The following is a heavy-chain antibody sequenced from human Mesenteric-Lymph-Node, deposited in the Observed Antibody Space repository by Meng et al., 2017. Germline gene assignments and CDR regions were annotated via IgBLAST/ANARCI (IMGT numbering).Heavy chain of an antibody. CDR3: TTLYGDSIS. J-gene: IGHJ4*02. V-gene: IGHV4-39*07. CDR1: GGSISSSSYY. Sequence: LQLREAGPGLVKPSETLSLTCTVSGGSISSSSYYWGWIRQPPGKGLEWIWSIYYSGRTNYNPSVKSRVSMSVDKSQNHFSLRLSSVTAADTAVYYCTTLYGDSISWGQGTLVTVSS. CDR2: IYYSGRT. D-gene: IGHD4-17*01.